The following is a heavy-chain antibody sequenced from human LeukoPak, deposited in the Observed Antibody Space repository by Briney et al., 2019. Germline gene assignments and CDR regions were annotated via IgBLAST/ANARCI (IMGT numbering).Heavy chain of an antibody. Sequence: SVKVSCKASGYIFTKYVVHWVRQAPGQRPEWMGWIKAGNGDTKYSQNFQDRLTITRDTSASTVYMVLSSPTSEDTALYYCARDDCGDTCYPGGYWGQGTLVTVSS. CDR1: GYIFTKYV. CDR3: ARDDCGDTCYPGGY. CDR2: IKAGNGDT. J-gene: IGHJ4*02. D-gene: IGHD2-21*01. V-gene: IGHV1-3*01.